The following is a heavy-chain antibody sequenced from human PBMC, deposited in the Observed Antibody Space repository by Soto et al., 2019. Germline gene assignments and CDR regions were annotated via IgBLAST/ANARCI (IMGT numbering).Heavy chain of an antibody. CDR2: ISYDGSNQ. J-gene: IGHJ3*02. CDR3: AREARLLRFGDAYDI. D-gene: IGHD3-10*01. CDR1: GFSFSSHA. V-gene: IGHV3-30-3*01. Sequence: QVQLVESGGCVVQPGRSLRLSCAASGFSFSSHAMHWVRQAPGKRLQWVAVISYDGSNQYYADSVKGRFTISRDNSKNTLIPQMNSLRTEDTAVYYCAREARLLRFGDAYDIWGHGTMVTVSS.